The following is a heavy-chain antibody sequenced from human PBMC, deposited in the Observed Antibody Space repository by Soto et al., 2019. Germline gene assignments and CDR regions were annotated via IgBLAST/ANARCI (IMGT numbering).Heavy chain of an antibody. Sequence: SETLSLTCTVSGGSISSGDSYWSWIRQPPGKGLEWIGYIYYSGSTYYNPSLKSRVTISVDTSTNQFSLKLSSVTAADTAVYYCARIRSSVTREELGMDVWGQGTTVTVSS. J-gene: IGHJ6*02. CDR1: GGSISSGDSY. D-gene: IGHD4-17*01. CDR3: ARIRSSVTREELGMDV. V-gene: IGHV4-30-4*08. CDR2: IYYSGST.